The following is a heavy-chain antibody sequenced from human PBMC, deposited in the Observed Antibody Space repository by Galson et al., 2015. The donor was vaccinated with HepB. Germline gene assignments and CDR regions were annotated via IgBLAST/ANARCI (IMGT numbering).Heavy chain of an antibody. CDR2: ISYDGSEK. V-gene: IGHV3-30-3*01. CDR3: ARSADTVLMVYAVDP. J-gene: IGHJ5*02. CDR1: GFTFSNYV. D-gene: IGHD2-8*01. Sequence: SLRLSCAASGFTFSNYVMHWVRQAPGKGLEWVALISYDGSEKYYADSVKGRFTVSRDNSKNTLYLQMNSLRAEDTALYYCARSADTVLMVYAVDPWGQGTLVTVSS.